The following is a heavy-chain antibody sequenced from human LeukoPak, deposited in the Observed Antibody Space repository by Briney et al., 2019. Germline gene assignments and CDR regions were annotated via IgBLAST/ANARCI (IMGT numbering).Heavy chain of an antibody. CDR1: GYTFTGYY. CDR2: INPNSGGT. CDR3: VRSQWPIPVCWFDP. Sequence: GASVKVSCKASGYTFTGYYMHWVRQAPGQGLEWMGWINPNSGGTNYAQKFEGRVTMTRDTSISTAYMELSRLRSDDTAVYYCVRSQWPIPVCWFDPWGQGTLVTVSS. D-gene: IGHD6-19*01. J-gene: IGHJ5*02. V-gene: IGHV1-2*02.